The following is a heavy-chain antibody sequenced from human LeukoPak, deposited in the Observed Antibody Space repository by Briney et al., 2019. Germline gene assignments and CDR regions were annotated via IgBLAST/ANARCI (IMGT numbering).Heavy chain of an antibody. CDR1: GFIFSVHA. CDR3: AKASTRFLEGSQRGGLDY. V-gene: IGHV3-23*01. J-gene: IGHJ4*02. CDR2: ISGSGGAT. D-gene: IGHD3-3*01. Sequence: PGGSLRLSCAASGFIFSVHAVTWVRQAPGKGLDWVSAISGSGGATHYADSVKGRFTVSRDDSKSTLYLQMNSLRAEDTAVYYCAKASTRFLEGSQRGGLDYWGQGTLVTVSS.